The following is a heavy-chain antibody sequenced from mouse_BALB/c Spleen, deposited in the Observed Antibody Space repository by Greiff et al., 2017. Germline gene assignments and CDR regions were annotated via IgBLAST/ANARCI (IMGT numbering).Heavy chain of an antibody. J-gene: IGHJ3*01. V-gene: IGHV5-6-5*01. D-gene: IGHD1-2*01. CDR2: ISSGGST. CDR3: ARGPATAGAY. CDR1: GFTFSSYA. Sequence: EVKLVESGGGLVTPGGSLKLSCAASGFTFSSYAMSWVRQTPEKRLEWVASISSGGSTYYPDSVKGRFTISRDNARNILYLQMSSLRSEDTAMYYCARGPATAGAYWGQGTLVTVSA.